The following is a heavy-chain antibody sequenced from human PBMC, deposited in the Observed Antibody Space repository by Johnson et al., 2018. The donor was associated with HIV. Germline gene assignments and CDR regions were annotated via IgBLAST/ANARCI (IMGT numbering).Heavy chain of an antibody. J-gene: IGHJ3*02. Sequence: VQLVESGGGLVQPGGSLRLSCAASGFTFSSYWMSWFRQAPGKGLEWVANIKQDGSEKYYVDSVKGRFTISRNNSRNTLYLQMNSLTTEDTAVYFCARGPLYYFASGLWAFDIWGQGTVVTVSS. D-gene: IGHD3-10*01. CDR1: GFTFSSYW. CDR3: ARGPLYYFASGLWAFDI. CDR2: IKQDGSEK. V-gene: IGHV3-7*01.